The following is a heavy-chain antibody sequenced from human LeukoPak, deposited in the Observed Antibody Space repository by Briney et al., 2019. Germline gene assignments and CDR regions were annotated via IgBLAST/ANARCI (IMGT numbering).Heavy chain of an antibody. V-gene: IGHV3-23*01. D-gene: IGHD4-17*01. CDR2: ISGSGGST. Sequence: GGSLRLSCAASGFTFSGYAMSWVRQAPGKWLEWVSAISGSGGSTYYADSVKGRFTISSDNSKNTLYLQMNSLRAEDTAVYYCASTVTTGLEDVWGKGTTVTVSS. CDR1: GFTFSGYA. CDR3: ASTVTTGLEDV. J-gene: IGHJ6*04.